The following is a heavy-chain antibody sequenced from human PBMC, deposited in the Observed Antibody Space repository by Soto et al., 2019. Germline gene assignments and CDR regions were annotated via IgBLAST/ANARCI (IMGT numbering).Heavy chain of an antibody. CDR3: AINYLRNYFDY. D-gene: IGHD4-4*01. CDR2: INPSGGST. J-gene: IGHJ4*02. CDR1: GYTFTSYY. Sequence: GASVKVSCKASGYTFTSYYMHWVRQAPGQGLEWMGIINPSGGSTSYAQKFQGRVTMTRDTSTSTVYMELSSLRSEDTAVYYCAINYLRNYFDYWGQGTLVTVSS. V-gene: IGHV1-46*01.